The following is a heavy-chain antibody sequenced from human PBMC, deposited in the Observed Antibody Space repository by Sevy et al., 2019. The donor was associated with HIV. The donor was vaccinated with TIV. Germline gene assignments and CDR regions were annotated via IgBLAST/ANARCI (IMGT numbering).Heavy chain of an antibody. CDR3: AKGGASAWHGLDY. J-gene: IGHJ4*02. D-gene: IGHD1-26*01. Sequence: GGSLRLSCAASGFSFTNAWMSWVRQAPGRGLEWVSSISDRGGRTYHADSVKGRFTISADYSKNTLFLQMNSLRVEDTAIYYCAKGGASAWHGLDYWGQGTLVTVSS. CDR1: GFSFTNAW. CDR2: ISDRGGRT. V-gene: IGHV3-23*01.